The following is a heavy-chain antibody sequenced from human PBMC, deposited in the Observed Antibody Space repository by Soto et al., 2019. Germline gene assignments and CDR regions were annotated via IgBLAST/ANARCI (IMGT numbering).Heavy chain of an antibody. V-gene: IGHV1-69*01. J-gene: IGHJ1*01. D-gene: IGHD1-1*01. Sequence: QAQLMQSGAEVKEPGSSVKVSCKASGGTFSGYAISWVRQAPGQGLEWLGGIIPIFGITNYAQKFQYRLTIAADESSATVYMDLRSLTSEDSAIYYCARDPRSITGTTSSEDFQHWGQGTLVSVS. CDR1: GGTFSGYA. CDR3: ARDPRSITGTTSSEDFQH. CDR2: IIPIFGIT.